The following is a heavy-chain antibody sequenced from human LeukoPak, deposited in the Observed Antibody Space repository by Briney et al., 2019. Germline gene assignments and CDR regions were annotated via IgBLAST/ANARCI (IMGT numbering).Heavy chain of an antibody. CDR3: ARGNILTGYCFDF. Sequence: SETLSLTCAVYGGSITGYYWSWIRQTPGRGLEWVGEIHYTGATSYNPSLKSRATISTDTPKNQFSLRLSSMTAADTAVYYCARGNILTGYCFDFWGQGALVTVSS. J-gene: IGHJ4*02. CDR1: GGSITGYY. V-gene: IGHV4-34*01. D-gene: IGHD3-9*01. CDR2: IHYTGAT.